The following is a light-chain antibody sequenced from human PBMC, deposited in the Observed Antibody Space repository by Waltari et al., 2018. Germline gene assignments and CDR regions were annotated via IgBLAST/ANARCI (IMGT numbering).Light chain of an antibody. CDR2: GTS. J-gene: IGKJ5*01. Sequence: EVVMTQSPATLSVSPGERATLSCRASQIVSTDFAGYQQRPGQGPRLLIYGTSTRATGVPARFSGSGSGTEVTLTISSLQSEDFSVYYCQQYGDRPPITFGQGTRLDI. CDR3: QQYGDRPPIT. CDR1: QIVSTD. V-gene: IGKV3-15*01.